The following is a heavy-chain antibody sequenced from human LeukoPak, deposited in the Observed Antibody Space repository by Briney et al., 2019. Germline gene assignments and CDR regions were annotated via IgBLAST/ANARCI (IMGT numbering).Heavy chain of an antibody. V-gene: IGHV3-7*01. CDR1: GFTFSSNW. CDR2: IKQDGSEK. Sequence: GGSLRLSCAASGFTFSSNWMSWVRQAPGKGLEWVAIIKQDGSEKYYVDSVKGRFTISRDNAKNSLYLQMNSLRAEDTAVYFCARDRLESWGQGTLVTVSS. J-gene: IGHJ4*02. CDR3: ARDRLES.